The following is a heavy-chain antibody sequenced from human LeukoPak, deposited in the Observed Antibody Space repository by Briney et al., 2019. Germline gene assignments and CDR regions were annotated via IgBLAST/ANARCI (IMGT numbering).Heavy chain of an antibody. Sequence: SETLSLTCTVSGGSISSGSYYWSWIRQPAGKGLEYIGRIYTSGSTSYNPSLKSRVTISVDTSKNQFSLKLSSVTAAETAVYYCARVHWYGDYVRYYYYYMDAWGKGTTVTVSS. CDR1: GGSISSGSYY. D-gene: IGHD4-17*01. CDR2: IYTSGST. V-gene: IGHV4-61*02. CDR3: ARVHWYGDYVRYYYYYMDA. J-gene: IGHJ6*03.